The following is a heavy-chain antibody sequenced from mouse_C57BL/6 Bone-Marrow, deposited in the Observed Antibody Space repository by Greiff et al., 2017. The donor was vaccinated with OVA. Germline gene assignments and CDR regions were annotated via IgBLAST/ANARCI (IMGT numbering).Heavy chain of an antibody. CDR1: GYTFTDYE. CDR2: IDPETGGT. Sequence: VQLKESGAELVRPGASVTLSCKASGYTFTDYEMHWVKQTPVHGLEWIGAIDPETGGTAYNQKFKGKAILTADKSSSTAYMELRSLTSEDSAVYYCTRWGVKSYWGQGTLVTVSA. CDR3: TRWGVKSY. J-gene: IGHJ3*01. D-gene: IGHD2-2*01. V-gene: IGHV1-15*01.